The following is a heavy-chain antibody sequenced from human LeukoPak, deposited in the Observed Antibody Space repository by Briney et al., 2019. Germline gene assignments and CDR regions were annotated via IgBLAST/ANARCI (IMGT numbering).Heavy chain of an antibody. Sequence: PGGSLRLSCAASGFTFNTFNMNWVRQAPGKGREGVSSITSGGDYIYYADSVKGRFTTSRDNAKNSLSLQLNSLRVEDTAVYYCARGHYDVLAASYKWTPDYWGQGTLVTVSS. V-gene: IGHV3-21*01. CDR1: GFTFNTFN. CDR3: ARGHYDVLAASYKWTPDY. J-gene: IGHJ4*02. CDR2: ITSGGDYI. D-gene: IGHD3-9*01.